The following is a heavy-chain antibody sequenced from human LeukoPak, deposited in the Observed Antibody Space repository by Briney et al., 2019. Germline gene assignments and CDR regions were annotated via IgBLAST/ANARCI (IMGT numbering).Heavy chain of an antibody. V-gene: IGHV1-18*01. D-gene: IGHD3-22*01. CDR2: ISAYNGNT. CDR3: ARDLGYYDSSDYLDHYYYYMDV. Sequence: ASVKVSCKASGYTFTSYGISWVRQAPGQGLEWMGWISAYNGNTNYAQKLQGRVTMTTDTSTSTAYMELRSLRSDDTAVYYCARDLGYYDSSDYLDHYYYYMDVWGKGTTVTVSS. CDR1: GYTFTSYG. J-gene: IGHJ6*03.